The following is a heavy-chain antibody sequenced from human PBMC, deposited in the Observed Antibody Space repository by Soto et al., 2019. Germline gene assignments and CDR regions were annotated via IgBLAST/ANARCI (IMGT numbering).Heavy chain of an antibody. V-gene: IGHV4-59*01. CDR3: ARDGVSSQQLVLVTLWPQMGNYYADY. CDR2: IYYSGST. Sequence: SETLSLTCTVSGGSISSYYWSWIRQPPGKGLEWIGYIYYSGSTNYNPSLKSRVTISVDTSKNQFSLKLSSVTAADTAVYYCARDGVSSQQLVLVTLWPQMGNYYADYWGQGTLVTVSS. CDR1: GGSISSYY. D-gene: IGHD6-13*01. J-gene: IGHJ4*02.